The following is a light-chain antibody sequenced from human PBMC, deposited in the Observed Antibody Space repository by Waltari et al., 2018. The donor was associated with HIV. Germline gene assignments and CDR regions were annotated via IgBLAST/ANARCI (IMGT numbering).Light chain of an antibody. CDR3: CSYAGSNTYL. V-gene: IGLV2-23*02. Sequence: QSALPQPASVSAFPGQSTTLPCTRCSRDVLGLIYVSWYQQHPGKAPIPLIYDVSKRPSGVSNRFSGSKSGNTASLTISGLQAEDEADYYCCSYAGSNTYLFGTGTEVTVL. CDR1: SRDVLGLIY. J-gene: IGLJ1*01. CDR2: DVS.